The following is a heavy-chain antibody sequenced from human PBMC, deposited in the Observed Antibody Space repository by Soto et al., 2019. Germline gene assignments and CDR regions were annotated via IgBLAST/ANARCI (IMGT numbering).Heavy chain of an antibody. CDR1: GFTFSSYA. CDR3: AKDRIVVVVATFDY. Sequence: EVQLLESGGGLVQPGGSLRLSCAASGFTFSSYAMSWVRQAPGKGLEWVAAISGSGGSTYYADSVKGRFTISRDNSKSTLYLQMNSLRAEDTAVYYCAKDRIVVVVATFDYWGQGTLVTVSS. CDR2: ISGSGGST. D-gene: IGHD2-15*01. J-gene: IGHJ4*02. V-gene: IGHV3-23*01.